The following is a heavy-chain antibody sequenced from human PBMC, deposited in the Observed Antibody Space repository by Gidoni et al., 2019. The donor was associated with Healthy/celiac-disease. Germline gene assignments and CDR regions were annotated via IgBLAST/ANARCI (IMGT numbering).Heavy chain of an antibody. D-gene: IGHD3-10*01. Sequence: EVQLLESGGGLVQPGGSLRLSGAASGFTFSSYAMRWVRQAPGKGLEWVSVISGSGGSTYYADSVKGRFTISRDISKNTLYLQMNSLRAEDTAVYYCAKDGSGSLWDIVQSHGWFDPWGQGTLVTVSS. V-gene: IGHV3-23*01. CDR1: GFTFSSYA. J-gene: IGHJ5*02. CDR3: AKDGSGSLWDIVQSHGWFDP. CDR2: ISGSGGST.